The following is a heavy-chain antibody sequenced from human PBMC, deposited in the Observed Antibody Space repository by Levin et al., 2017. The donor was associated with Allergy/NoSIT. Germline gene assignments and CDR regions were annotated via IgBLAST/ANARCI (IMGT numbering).Heavy chain of an antibody. J-gene: IGHJ4*02. CDR1: GYSFTSFW. CDR2: IFPGDSDT. Sequence: GESLKISCQASGYSFTSFWFGWVRQRPGKGLEWMGLIFPGDSDTRVSPSFRGQIIMSVDKSTSTAHLQWDSLKVSDTATYYCARRDSDGSNSFDYWGQGTLVTVSS. CDR3: ARRDSDGSNSFDY. D-gene: IGHD4-23*01. V-gene: IGHV5-51*01.